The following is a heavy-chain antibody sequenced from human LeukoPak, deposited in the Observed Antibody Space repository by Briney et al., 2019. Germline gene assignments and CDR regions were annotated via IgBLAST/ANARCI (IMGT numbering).Heavy chain of an antibody. V-gene: IGHV4-59*01. CDR3: ARGREYSGSYRNTPRPYYFDY. D-gene: IGHD1-26*01. J-gene: IGHJ4*02. CDR1: GGSISSYY. Sequence: PSETLSLTCTVSGGSISSYYWSWIRQPPGKGLEWFGYIYYSGSTNYNPSLKSRVTISVDTSKNQFSLKLSSVTAADTAVYYCARGREYSGSYRNTPRPYYFDYWGQGTLVTVSS. CDR2: IYYSGST.